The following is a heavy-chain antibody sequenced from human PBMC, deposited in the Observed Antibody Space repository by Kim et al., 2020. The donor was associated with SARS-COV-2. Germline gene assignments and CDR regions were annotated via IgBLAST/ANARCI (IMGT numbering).Heavy chain of an antibody. J-gene: IGHJ4*02. CDR3: AATLYDSSGYDY. D-gene: IGHD3-22*01. Sequence: KYSQKFQGRVTITRDTSASTAYMELSSLRSEDTAVYSCAATLYDSSGYDYWGQGTLVTVSS. V-gene: IGHV1-3*01.